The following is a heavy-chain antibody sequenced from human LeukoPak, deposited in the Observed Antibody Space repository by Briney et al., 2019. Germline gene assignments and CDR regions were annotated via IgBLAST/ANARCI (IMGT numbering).Heavy chain of an antibody. CDR3: ARDQPEYQLVFPPYGMDV. CDR1: GGSISSGDYY. D-gene: IGHD2-2*01. J-gene: IGHJ6*02. CDR2: IYYSGST. V-gene: IGHV4-30-4*01. Sequence: SETLSLTCTVPGGSISSGDYYWSWIRQPPGKGLEWIGYIYYSGSTYYNPSLKSRVTISVDTSKNQFSLKLSSVTAADAAVYYCARDQPEYQLVFPPYGMDVWGQGTTVTVSS.